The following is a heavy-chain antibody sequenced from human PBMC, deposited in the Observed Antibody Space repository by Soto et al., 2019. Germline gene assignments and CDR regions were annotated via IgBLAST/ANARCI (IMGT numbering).Heavy chain of an antibody. D-gene: IGHD3-22*01. CDR1: GFTFSSYG. CDR2: IWYDGSNK. CDR3: ARDKVGISRNLEPMYYFDY. Sequence: PGGSLRLSCAASGFTFSSYGMHWVRQAPGKGLEWVAVIWYDGSNKYYADSVKGRFTISRDNSKNTLYLQMNSLRAEDTAVYYCARDKVGISRNLEPMYYFDYWGQGTLVTVSS. J-gene: IGHJ4*02. V-gene: IGHV3-33*01.